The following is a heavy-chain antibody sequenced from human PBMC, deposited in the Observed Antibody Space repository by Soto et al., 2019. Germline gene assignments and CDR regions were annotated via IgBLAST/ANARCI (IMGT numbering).Heavy chain of an antibody. J-gene: IGHJ4*02. CDR1: GFTFHTYA. D-gene: IGHD2-21*01. V-gene: IGHV3-30-3*01. Sequence: QVQLVDSGGGVVRPGASLTLSCAASGFTFHTYALHWVRQAPGKGLEWVAVISDDSSNEYFADSVRGRFTISRDNSRNTLSLHLNSLRADDTAVYYCARGLKFCGGPNTCYHQFDYWGQGTQVTVSS. CDR2: ISDDSSNE. CDR3: ARGLKFCGGPNTCYHQFDY.